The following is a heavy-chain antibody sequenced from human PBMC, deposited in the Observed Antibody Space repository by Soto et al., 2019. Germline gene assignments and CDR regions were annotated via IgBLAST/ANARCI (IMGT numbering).Heavy chain of an antibody. V-gene: IGHV3-33*01. Sequence: QLHLVESGGGVVQRGRSLTLSCVASGFTVTSYGIHWVRQAPGKGLEWVAVIWYDGSNKYYGDSVKGRFSISRDNSKNTVYLQMNSLRAEDTAVYYCGRDRRFLEWLDYWGQGTLVSVSS. CDR3: GRDRRFLEWLDY. CDR2: IWYDGSNK. J-gene: IGHJ4*02. CDR1: GFTVTSYG. D-gene: IGHD3-3*01.